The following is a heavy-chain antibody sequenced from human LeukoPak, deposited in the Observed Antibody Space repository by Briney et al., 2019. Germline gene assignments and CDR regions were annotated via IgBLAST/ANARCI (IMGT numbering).Heavy chain of an antibody. V-gene: IGHV3-7*01. Sequence: GGSLRLSCAVSGFTISDYWMSWVRQAPGKGLEWVATIKQDGSAEFYVDSVKGRFTISRDSAKNSLYLQMNSLRDDDTAVYYCARDLFDYWGQGTLVTVSS. CDR2: IKQDGSAE. J-gene: IGHJ4*02. CDR3: ARDLFDY. CDR1: GFTISDYW.